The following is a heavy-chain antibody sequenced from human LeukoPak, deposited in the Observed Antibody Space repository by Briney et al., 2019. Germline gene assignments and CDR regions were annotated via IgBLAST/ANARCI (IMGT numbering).Heavy chain of an antibody. CDR2: IYHSGST. Sequence: PSETLSLTCTVSGYSISSGYYWGWIRQPPGKGLEWIGSIYHSGSTYYNPSLKSRVTISVDTSKNQFSLRLNSVTAADTAMYYCASSSIYSGSYYLDYWGQGSLVTVSS. J-gene: IGHJ4*02. CDR3: ASSSIYSGSYYLDY. CDR1: GYSISSGYY. D-gene: IGHD1-26*01. V-gene: IGHV4-38-2*02.